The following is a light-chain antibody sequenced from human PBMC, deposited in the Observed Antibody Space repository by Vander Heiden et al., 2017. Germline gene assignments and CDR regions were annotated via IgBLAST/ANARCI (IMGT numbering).Light chain of an antibody. Sequence: QSALTQPASVSGSPGQSLTISCTGTSRDVASHNLVSWYQQHPGKAPKLMIYEGSKRPSGVSNRFSGSKSGNTASLTISGLQAEDEADYYCCSYAGDTTYVFGTGTKVTVL. CDR2: EGS. J-gene: IGLJ1*01. CDR1: SRDVASHNL. CDR3: CSYAGDTTYV. V-gene: IGLV2-23*01.